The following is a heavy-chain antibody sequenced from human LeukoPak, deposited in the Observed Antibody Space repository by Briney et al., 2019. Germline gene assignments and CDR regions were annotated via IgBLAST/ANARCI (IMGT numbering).Heavy chain of an antibody. V-gene: IGHV4-59*01. CDR3: ARQMTTLPTGRTFDT. Sequence: SETPSLTCSVSGDSFSGYYWNWIRQPPGKGLEWIGYVYYSGGTSYNPSLRSRVTISVDSSKSQFSLKLTSVTAADTAIYYCARQMTTLPTGRTFDTWGQGTMVTVSS. CDR2: VYYSGGT. CDR1: GDSFSGYY. J-gene: IGHJ3*02. D-gene: IGHD4-17*01.